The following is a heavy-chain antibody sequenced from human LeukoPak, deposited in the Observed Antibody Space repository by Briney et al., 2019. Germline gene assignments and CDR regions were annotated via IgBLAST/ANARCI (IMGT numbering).Heavy chain of an antibody. D-gene: IGHD6-13*01. V-gene: IGHV1-8*03. Sequence: GASVKVSCKASGYTFTSHDINWVRQATGQGLEWMGWMNPNSGDTGYAQKFQGRVTITRNTSISTAYMELSSLRSEDTAVYFCARELRVAAAGHFDSWGQGALVTVSS. CDR3: ARELRVAAAGHFDS. CDR2: MNPNSGDT. CDR1: GYTFTSHD. J-gene: IGHJ4*02.